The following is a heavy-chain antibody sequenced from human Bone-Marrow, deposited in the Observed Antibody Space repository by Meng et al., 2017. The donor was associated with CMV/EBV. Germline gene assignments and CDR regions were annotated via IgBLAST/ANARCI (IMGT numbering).Heavy chain of an antibody. CDR2: IYYSGST. Sequence: GSLRLSCTVSGGSISSSSYYWGWIRQPPGKGLEWTGSIYYSGSTYYNPSLKSRVTISVDTSKNQFSLKLSSVTAADTAVYYCARADDYDSSGYHPDAFDIWGQGTMVTVSS. J-gene: IGHJ3*02. D-gene: IGHD3-22*01. V-gene: IGHV4-39*07. CDR1: GGSISSSSYY. CDR3: ARADDYDSSGYHPDAFDI.